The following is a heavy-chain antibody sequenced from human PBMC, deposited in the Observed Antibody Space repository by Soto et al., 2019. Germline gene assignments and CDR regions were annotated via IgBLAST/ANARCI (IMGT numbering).Heavy chain of an antibody. J-gene: IGHJ4*02. D-gene: IGHD2-15*01. CDR2: IYWDDDK. CDR3: AHSGEGGLELHYYFDY. Sequence: SGPTLVKPTQTLTLTCTFSGFSLSTSGVGVGWIRQPPGKALEWLALIYWDDDKRYSPSLKSRLTITKDTSKNQVVLTMTNMDPVDTATYYCAHSGEGGLELHYYFDYWGQGTLVTVSS. CDR1: GFSLSTSGVG. V-gene: IGHV2-5*02.